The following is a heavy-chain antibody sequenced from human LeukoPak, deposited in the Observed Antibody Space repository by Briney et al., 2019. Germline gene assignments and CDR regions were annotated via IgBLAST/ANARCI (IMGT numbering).Heavy chain of an antibody. CDR2: IYSGGST. CDR3: ARQWYYYDSSGYLISLDAFDI. Sequence: GGSLRLSCAASGFTASSNYMSWVRQAPGKGLEWVSVIYSGGSTYYADSVKGRFTISRDNSKNTLYLQMNSLRAEDTAVYYCARQWYYYDSSGYLISLDAFDIWGQGTMVTVSS. J-gene: IGHJ3*02. CDR1: GFTASSNY. D-gene: IGHD3-22*01. V-gene: IGHV3-53*01.